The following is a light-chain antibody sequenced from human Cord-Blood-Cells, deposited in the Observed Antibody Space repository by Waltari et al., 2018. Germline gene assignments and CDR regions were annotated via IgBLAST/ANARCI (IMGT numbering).Light chain of an antibody. CDR1: SGPSTYA. CDR3: QTWGTGIHV. V-gene: IGLV4-69*01. Sequence: LVLTHSPSAPASLGASVKLTCPLRSGPSTYANPCHQQQPEEGPRYLLKLNSDGSHSKGDGIPDRFSGSSSGAERYLTISSLQSEDEADYYCQTWGTGIHVFGTGTKVTVL. CDR2: LNSDGSH. J-gene: IGLJ1*01.